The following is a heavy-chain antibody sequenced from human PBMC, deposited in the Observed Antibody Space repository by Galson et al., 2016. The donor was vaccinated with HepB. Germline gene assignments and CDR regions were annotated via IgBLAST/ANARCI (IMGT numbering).Heavy chain of an antibody. CDR3: ARDGGIPGAAFDI. J-gene: IGHJ3*02. CDR2: ISRSGDAT. Sequence: SLRLSCAASGFTFSSYAMDWVRQAPRKGLEWVSAISRSGDATYYADSAKGRFTIFRDNSKNSLYLQMNSLRDEDTAVYYCARDGGIPGAAFDIWGQGTMVTVSS. D-gene: IGHD3-16*01. V-gene: IGHV3-23*01. CDR1: GFTFSSYA.